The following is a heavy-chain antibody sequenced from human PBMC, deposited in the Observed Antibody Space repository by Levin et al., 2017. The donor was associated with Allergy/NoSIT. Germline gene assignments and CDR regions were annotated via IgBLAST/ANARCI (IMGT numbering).Heavy chain of an antibody. J-gene: IGHJ4*02. Sequence: GESLKIACQASGYSFTSYWFGWVRQRPGKGLEWMGLIFPSDSDTRVSPSFQGQIIMSVDKSINTAYLQWSSLKASDSAMYYCARRDSDGSNSFDYWGQGTLVTVSS. D-gene: IGHD4-23*01. V-gene: IGHV5-51*01. CDR3: ARRDSDGSNSFDY. CDR1: GYSFTSYW. CDR2: IFPSDSDT.